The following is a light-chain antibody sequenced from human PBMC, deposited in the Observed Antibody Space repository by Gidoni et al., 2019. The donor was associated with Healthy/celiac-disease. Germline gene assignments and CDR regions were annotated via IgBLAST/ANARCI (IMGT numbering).Light chain of an antibody. CDR1: QSLLHSNGYNY. J-gene: IGKJ1*01. CDR2: LGS. Sequence: IVMTQSPLSLPVTPGEQASISCRSSQSLLHSNGYNYLDWYLQKPGQSPQLLIYLGSNRASGVTDRFSGSGSGTDFTLKISRVEAEDVGVYYCMQALQTPPTFGQGTKVEIK. CDR3: MQALQTPPT. V-gene: IGKV2-28*01.